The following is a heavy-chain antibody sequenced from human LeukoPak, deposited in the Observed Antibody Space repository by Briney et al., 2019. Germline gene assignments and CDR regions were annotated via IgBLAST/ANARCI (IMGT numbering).Heavy chain of an antibody. D-gene: IGHD3-10*01. J-gene: IGHJ1*01. Sequence: GASVKVSCKVSGYTLTELSMHWVRQAPGKGLEWMGGFDPEDGETIYAQKFQGRVTMTEDTSTDTAYMELSSLRSEDTAVYYCATVVLLWFGESLHFQHWGQGTLVTVSS. CDR3: ATVVLLWFGESLHFQH. CDR1: GYTLTELS. CDR2: FDPEDGET. V-gene: IGHV1-24*01.